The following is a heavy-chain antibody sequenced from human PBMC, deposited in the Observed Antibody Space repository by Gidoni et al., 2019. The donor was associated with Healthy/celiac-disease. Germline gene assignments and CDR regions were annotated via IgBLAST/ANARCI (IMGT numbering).Heavy chain of an antibody. V-gene: IGHV1-2*02. Sequence: QVQLVQSGAEVKKPGASVKVSCKASGYTFTGYYMHWVRQAPGQGLEWMGWINPNSGGTNYAQKFQGRVTMTRDTSISTAYMELSRLRSDDTAVYYCARDRVDSSSWYNGGFDPWGQGTLVTVSS. J-gene: IGHJ5*02. CDR1: GYTFTGYY. D-gene: IGHD6-13*01. CDR3: ARDRVDSSSWYNGGFDP. CDR2: INPNSGGT.